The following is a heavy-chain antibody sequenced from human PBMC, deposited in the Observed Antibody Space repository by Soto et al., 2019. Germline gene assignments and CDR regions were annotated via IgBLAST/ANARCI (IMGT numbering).Heavy chain of an antibody. CDR3: AKDLGYCSGGSCYFVYYYGMDV. CDR2: ISGSGSRT. D-gene: IGHD2-15*01. V-gene: IGHV3-23*01. J-gene: IGHJ6*02. Sequence: GGSLRLSCAASGFTFNNYAMSWVRQAPGKGLEWVSAISGSGSRTYYADSVKGRFAISRDNSKNTLYLQMNTLRAEDTAVYYCAKDLGYCSGGSCYFVYYYGMDVWGPGTTVTVSS. CDR1: GFTFNNYA.